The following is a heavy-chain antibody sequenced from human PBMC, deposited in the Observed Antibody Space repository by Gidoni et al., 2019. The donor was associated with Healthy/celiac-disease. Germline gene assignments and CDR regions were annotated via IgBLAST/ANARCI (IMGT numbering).Heavy chain of an antibody. D-gene: IGHD3-22*01. J-gene: IGHJ4*02. V-gene: IGHV4-34*01. Sequence: QVQLQQWGAGLLKPSEPLSPTCAVYGGSFSGYYWSWIRQPPGKGLEWIGEINHSGSTNYNPSLKSRVTISVDTSKNQFSLKLSSVTAADTAVYYCARGGYYDSSWGQGTLVTVSS. CDR1: GGSFSGYY. CDR2: INHSGST. CDR3: ARGGYYDSS.